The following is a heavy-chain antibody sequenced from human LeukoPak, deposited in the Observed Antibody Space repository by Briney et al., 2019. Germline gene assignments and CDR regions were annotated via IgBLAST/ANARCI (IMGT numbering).Heavy chain of an antibody. D-gene: IGHD5-18*01. J-gene: IGHJ5*02. Sequence: SVKVSCKASGGTFSSYAISWVRQAPGQGLEWMGGIIPIFGTANYAQKFQGRVTITADESTSTAYMELSSLRSEDTAAYYCARDQVDTAMVNWFDPWGQGTLVTVSS. V-gene: IGHV1-69*01. CDR1: GGTFSSYA. CDR3: ARDQVDTAMVNWFDP. CDR2: IIPIFGTA.